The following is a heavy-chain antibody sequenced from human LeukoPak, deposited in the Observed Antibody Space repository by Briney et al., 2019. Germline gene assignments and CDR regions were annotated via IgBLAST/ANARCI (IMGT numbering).Heavy chain of an antibody. CDR2: FDPEDGET. Sequence: ASVKVSCKASGYTFTGYYIHWVRQAPGKGLEWMGGFDPEDGETIYAQKFQGRVTMTEDTSTDTAYMELSSLRSEDTAVYYCATERLWFGEVGAFDIWGQGTMVTVSS. D-gene: IGHD3-10*01. CDR3: ATERLWFGEVGAFDI. V-gene: IGHV1-24*01. J-gene: IGHJ3*02. CDR1: GYTFTGYY.